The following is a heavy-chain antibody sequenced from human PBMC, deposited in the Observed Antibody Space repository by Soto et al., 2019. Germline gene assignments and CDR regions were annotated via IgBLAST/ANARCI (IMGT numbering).Heavy chain of an antibody. CDR2: IYYSGTT. CDR3: ASREIQGPIDY. Sequence: QVQLQESGPGLVKPSDTLSLTCAVSGYSISSSNWWGWIRQPPGKGLEWIGYIYYSGTTYYNPSLKSRVTMSVDKSKNQFSLKLTSVTAVDTAVYYCASREIQGPIDYWGQGTLVTVSS. CDR1: GYSISSSNW. J-gene: IGHJ4*02. V-gene: IGHV4-28*01. D-gene: IGHD1-26*01.